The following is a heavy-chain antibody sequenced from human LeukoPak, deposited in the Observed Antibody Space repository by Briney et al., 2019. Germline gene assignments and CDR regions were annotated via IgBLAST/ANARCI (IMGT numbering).Heavy chain of an antibody. D-gene: IGHD3-10*01. V-gene: IGHV1-2*02. J-gene: IGHJ4*02. CDR1: GYTFTVYY. CDR3: ARDMGLLWFGELLTDY. Sequence: GASVKVSFKASGYTFTVYYMHWVRQAPGQGLEWMGWINPNSGGTNYAQKFQGRVTMTRDTSISTAYMELSRLRSDDTAVYYCARDMGLLWFGELLTDYWGQGTLVTVSS. CDR2: INPNSGGT.